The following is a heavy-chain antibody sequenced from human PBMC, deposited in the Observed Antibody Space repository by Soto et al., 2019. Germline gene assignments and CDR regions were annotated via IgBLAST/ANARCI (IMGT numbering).Heavy chain of an antibody. Sequence: GGSMRLSCAASGFTFTRYSMNWVRQAPGKGLEWVSSISSTTNYIYYADSMKGRFTVSRDNAKNSVYLEMNSLSAEDTAVYYCARESEDLTSNFDYWGQGTLVTVSS. CDR1: GFTFTRYS. J-gene: IGHJ4*02. CDR2: ISSTTNYI. V-gene: IGHV3-21*01. CDR3: ARESEDLTSNFDY.